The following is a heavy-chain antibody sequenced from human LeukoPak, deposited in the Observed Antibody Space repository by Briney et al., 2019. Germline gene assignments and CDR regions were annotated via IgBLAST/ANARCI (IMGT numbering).Heavy chain of an antibody. CDR3: TRIGHSSGWYNWFDP. J-gene: IGHJ5*02. Sequence: GGSLRLSCTASGFTFGDYGMNWVRQAPGKGLEWVGFIRSKAYGGTTEYAASVKGRFTISRDDSKTIAYPQMNSLKTEDTAVYFCTRIGHSSGWYNWFDPWGQGTLVAVSS. CDR2: IRSKAYGGTT. CDR1: GFTFGDYG. V-gene: IGHV3-49*04. D-gene: IGHD6-19*01.